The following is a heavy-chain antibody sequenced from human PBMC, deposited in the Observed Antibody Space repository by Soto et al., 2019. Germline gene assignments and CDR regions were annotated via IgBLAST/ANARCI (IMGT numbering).Heavy chain of an antibody. D-gene: IGHD6-19*01. J-gene: IGHJ4*02. CDR2: INAGNGNT. Sequence: QVQLVQSGAEEKKPGASVKVSCKASGYTFTGYAMHGVRQAPGQRLEWMGWINAGNGNTKYSQKFQGRVTITRDTSASTAYMELSSLRSEDTAVYYFARAVAVAADFDYWGQGTLVTVSS. V-gene: IGHV1-3*05. CDR3: ARAVAVAADFDY. CDR1: GYTFTGYA.